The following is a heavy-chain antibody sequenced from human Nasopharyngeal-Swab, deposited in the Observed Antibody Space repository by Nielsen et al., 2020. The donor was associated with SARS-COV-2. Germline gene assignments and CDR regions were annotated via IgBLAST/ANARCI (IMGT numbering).Heavy chain of an antibody. CDR3: AKDEGGYDSSGYYYYYYYYMDV. V-gene: IGHV3-30-3*02. CDR2: ISYDGSNK. D-gene: IGHD3-22*01. J-gene: IGHJ6*03. Sequence: VRQAPGKGLEWVAVISYDGSNKYYADSVKGRFTISRDNSKNTLYLQMNSLRAEDTAVYYCAKDEGGYDSSGYYYYYYYYMDVWGKGTTVTVSS.